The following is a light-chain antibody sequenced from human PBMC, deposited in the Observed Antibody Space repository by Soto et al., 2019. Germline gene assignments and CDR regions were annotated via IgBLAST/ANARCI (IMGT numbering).Light chain of an antibody. CDR2: MLS. CDR1: QSLVHSDGNTY. Sequence: DIVMTQTPLSSPVSLGQPASISCRSSQSLVHSDGNTYLSWLQQRPGQPPRLLIYMLSNRFSGVPDRFSGSGARTDFTLQISRVEAEDVGVYYCMQATQFPWTFGQGTKVEIE. V-gene: IGKV2-24*01. J-gene: IGKJ1*01. CDR3: MQATQFPWT.